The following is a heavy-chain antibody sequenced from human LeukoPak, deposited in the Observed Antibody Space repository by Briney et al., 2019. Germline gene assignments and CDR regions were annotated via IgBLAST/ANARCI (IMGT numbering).Heavy chain of an antibody. CDR1: GGSISSYY. CDR3: ASFGRRDGYNPYYFDY. V-gene: IGHV4-4*07. D-gene: IGHD5-24*01. J-gene: IGHJ4*02. CDR2: IYTSGST. Sequence: SETLSLTCTVSGGSISSYYWSWIRQPAGKGLEWIGRIYTSGSTNYNPSLKSRVTIAVDTSKNQFSLKLSSVTAADTAVYYCASFGRRDGYNPYYFDYWGQGSLVTVSS.